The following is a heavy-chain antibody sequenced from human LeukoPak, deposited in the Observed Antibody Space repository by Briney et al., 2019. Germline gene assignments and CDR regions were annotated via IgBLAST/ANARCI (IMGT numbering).Heavy chain of an antibody. J-gene: IGHJ3*02. V-gene: IGHV4-59*08. Sequence: SETLSLTCTVSGGSISSYYWNWIRQPPGKGLEWIGYIYYRGITNYNPSLKSRVTISVDTSKNQFSLKLSSVTAADTAVYYCRYYYDSSGYYPDDAFDIWGQGTMVTVSS. D-gene: IGHD3-22*01. CDR2: IYYRGIT. CDR1: GGSISSYY. CDR3: RYYYDSSGYYPDDAFDI.